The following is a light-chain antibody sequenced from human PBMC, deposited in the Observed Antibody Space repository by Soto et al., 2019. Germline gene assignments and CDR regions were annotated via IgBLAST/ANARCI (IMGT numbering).Light chain of an antibody. CDR3: SSYVSGNTVV. Sequence: QSALTQPASVSGSPGQSITIPCTGTSSDVGAHNYVCWYQQHPGKVPKLLIYEVTNRPSGVSNRFSGSKSDNTASLTISGLQAEDEADYYCSSYVSGNTVVFGGGTQLTVL. J-gene: IGLJ2*01. CDR1: SSDVGAHNY. CDR2: EVT. V-gene: IGLV2-14*01.